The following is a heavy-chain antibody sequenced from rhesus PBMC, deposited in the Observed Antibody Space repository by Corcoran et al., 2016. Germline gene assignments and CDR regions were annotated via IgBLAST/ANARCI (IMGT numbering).Heavy chain of an antibody. CDR3: ARRRYAYGYDY. J-gene: IGHJ4*01. Sequence: EVQLAESGGGLVQPGGSLRLSCVASGFTFSGYEMHWVRQAPGKGLGSVSVMGGDSDYPRYDDSVKGRFTISRDNAKNSLSLQMNSLRAEDTAVYYCARRRYAYGYDYWGQGVLVTVSS. CDR1: GFTFSGYE. V-gene: IGHV3-115*02. CDR2: MGGDSDYP. D-gene: IGHD5-36*01.